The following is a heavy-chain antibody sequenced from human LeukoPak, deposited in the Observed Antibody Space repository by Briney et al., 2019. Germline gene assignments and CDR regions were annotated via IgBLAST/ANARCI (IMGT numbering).Heavy chain of an antibody. D-gene: IGHD3-9*01. CDR3: ARVIHDILTGPGFDY. CDR2: ISAYNGNT. V-gene: IGHV1-18*01. CDR1: GYTFTSYG. Sequence: ASVKVSCKASGYTFTSYGISWVRQAPGQGLEWMGWISAYNGNTNYAQKLQGRVTMTTDTSTSTAYMELRSLRSDDTAVYYCARVIHDILTGPGFDYWGQGTLVTVSS. J-gene: IGHJ4*02.